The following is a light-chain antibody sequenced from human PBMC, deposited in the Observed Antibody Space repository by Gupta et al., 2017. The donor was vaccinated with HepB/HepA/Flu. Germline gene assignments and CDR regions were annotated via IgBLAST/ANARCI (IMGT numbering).Light chain of an antibody. V-gene: IGKV4-1*01. Sequence: DIVMTQSPESLAVSLGERVAINCKSSQSLLYSPNNKDYFAWYQQKPGQPPKLLIYWASTRESGVPDRFPGRRSGTDFTLTISSLQAEDVAVYYCQQVITNPITFGRGTLLEIK. CDR1: QSLLYSPNNKDY. CDR3: QQVITNPIT. CDR2: WAS. J-gene: IGKJ5*01.